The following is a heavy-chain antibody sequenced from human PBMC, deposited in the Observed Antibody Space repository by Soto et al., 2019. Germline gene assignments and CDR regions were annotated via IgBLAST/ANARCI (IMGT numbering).Heavy chain of an antibody. V-gene: IGHV3-53*01. CDR2: SYTAGTQ. J-gene: IGHJ6*02. CDR3: ASAPRTYYYGLDV. Sequence: GGSLRLSCAASGFTVRSQYMSFVRQAPGKGLEWVSTSYTAGTQSYASTVKGRFTISRDNPKNTLHLQMSNLRAEDTAGFYYASAPRTYYYGLDVWGQGTTVTVSS. CDR1: GFTVRSQY.